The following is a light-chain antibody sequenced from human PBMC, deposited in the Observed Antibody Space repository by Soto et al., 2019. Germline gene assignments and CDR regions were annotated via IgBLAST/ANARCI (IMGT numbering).Light chain of an antibody. Sequence: DIVMTQSPDSLAVSLGERATISCKSSQSVLSNNKNYLAWYQQKPGQPPKLLINWASTRESGVPDRFSGSGSRTDLTLTLSGLQDEDVAVYYCHQYFSSPHFDPGPKVDIK. CDR1: QSVLSNNKNY. CDR2: WAS. CDR3: HQYFSSPH. J-gene: IGKJ3*01. V-gene: IGKV4-1*01.